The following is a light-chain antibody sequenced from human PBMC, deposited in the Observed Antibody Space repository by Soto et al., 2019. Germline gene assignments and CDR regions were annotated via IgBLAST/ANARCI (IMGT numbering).Light chain of an antibody. J-gene: IGKJ5*01. CDR1: QNINNY. V-gene: IGKV1-33*01. CDR3: QQYENLPT. CDR2: DAS. Sequence: DIQLTQSPCSLSASVGDRGPITCQASQNINNYLNWYQQKPGRAPKLLIYDASNLEAGVPSRFRGSGSGTDFTFTISRLQPEDIATYYCQQYENLPTFGQGTRLENK.